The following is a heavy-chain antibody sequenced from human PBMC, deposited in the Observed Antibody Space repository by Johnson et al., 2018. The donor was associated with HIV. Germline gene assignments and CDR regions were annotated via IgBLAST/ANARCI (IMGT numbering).Heavy chain of an antibody. V-gene: IGHV3-23*04. J-gene: IGHJ3*02. D-gene: IGHD6-13*01. CDR1: GFTFSSSA. CDR2: ISGSGGST. Sequence: MLLVESGGGLVQPGGSLRLSCAAPGFTFSSSAMSWVRQAPGKGLEWVSGISGSGGSTFYADSVKGRFTISRDNSKNTLYLQMNSLRVEDTAVYYCAKDVRGRDSSSWLLDIWGQGTMVTVSS. CDR3: AKDVRGRDSSSWLLDI.